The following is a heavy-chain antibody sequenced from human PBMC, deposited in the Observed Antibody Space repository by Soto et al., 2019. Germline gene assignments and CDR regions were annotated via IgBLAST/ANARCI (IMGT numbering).Heavy chain of an antibody. V-gene: IGHV3-21*01. CDR3: ARIEQRGYSGYGLGYFDY. CDR1: GFTFSSYS. CDR2: ISSSSSYI. Sequence: GGVPRLSCAASGFTFSSYSMNWVRQAPGKGLEWVSSISSSSSYIYYADSVKGRFTISRDNAKNSLYLQMNSLRAEDTAVYYCARIEQRGYSGYGLGYFDYWGQGTLVTVSS. D-gene: IGHD5-12*01. J-gene: IGHJ4*02.